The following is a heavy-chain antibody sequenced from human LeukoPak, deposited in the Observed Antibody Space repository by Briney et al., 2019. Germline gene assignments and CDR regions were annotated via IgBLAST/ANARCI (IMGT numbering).Heavy chain of an antibody. V-gene: IGHV3-23*01. J-gene: IGHJ6*02. CDR3: AKASAVRGYYYYGMDV. D-gene: IGHD3-10*02. CDR2: ISDSGGIT. Sequence: GGSLRLSCAASGFTFSSYAMTWVRQAPGKGLEWVSGISDSGGITYYADSVKGRFTISRDNSKNTMYLQMNSLRVEDTAVYYCAKASAVRGYYYYGMDVWGQGTTVTVSS. CDR1: GFTFSSYA.